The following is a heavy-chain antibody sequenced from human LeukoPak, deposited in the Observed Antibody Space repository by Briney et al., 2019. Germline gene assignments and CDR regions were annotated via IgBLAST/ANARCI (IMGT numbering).Heavy chain of an antibody. D-gene: IGHD6-6*01. Sequence: GGSLRLSCAASRFTFRTYWMSWVRQAPGKGLEWVANIKQDGSEKYYVDSVKGRFTISRDNAKNSLYLQMNSLRAEDTAVYYCARVGGSSSSDFDYWGQGTLVTVSS. J-gene: IGHJ4*02. CDR1: RFTFRTYW. CDR3: ARVGGSSSSDFDY. CDR2: IKQDGSEK. V-gene: IGHV3-7*01.